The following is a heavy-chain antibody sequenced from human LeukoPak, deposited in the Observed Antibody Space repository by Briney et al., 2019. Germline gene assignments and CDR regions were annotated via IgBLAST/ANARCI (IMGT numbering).Heavy chain of an antibody. CDR2: ISYDGSNK. D-gene: IGHD3-22*01. CDR3: ASQYYYDSSGYYYDAFDI. J-gene: IGHJ3*02. V-gene: IGHV3-30*03. CDR1: GFTFSSYG. Sequence: GGSLRLSCAASGFTFSSYGMHWVRQAPGEGLEWVAVISYDGSNKYYADSVKGRFTISRDNSKNTLYLQMNSLRAEDTAVYYCASQYYYDSSGYYYDAFDIWGQGTMVTVSS.